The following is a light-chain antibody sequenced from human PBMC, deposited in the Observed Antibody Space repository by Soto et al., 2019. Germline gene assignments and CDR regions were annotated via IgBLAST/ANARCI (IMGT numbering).Light chain of an antibody. Sequence: DIQMTQFPSTLSASIGDRVTITCRASQTVSSWLAWYQQKPGKAPKLLIYKASTLETEVPSRFSGSGSGTDFPLTISSLQPDDFATYFRQQYNRYSSYTFGQGTRLEIK. CDR2: KAS. J-gene: IGKJ2*01. CDR1: QTVSSW. CDR3: QQYNRYSSYT. V-gene: IGKV1-5*03.